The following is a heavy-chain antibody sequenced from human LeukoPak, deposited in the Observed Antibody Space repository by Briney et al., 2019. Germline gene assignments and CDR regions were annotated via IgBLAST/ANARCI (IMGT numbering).Heavy chain of an antibody. Sequence: ASVKVSCKASGYTFTSYGISWVRQAPGQGLEWMGWISAYNGNTKYAQNLQGTVTMTTDQSTSPAHTELRRLRSDDTAVYYCARLLDSDSSGYHFDYCGQGTLVTVSS. CDR1: GYTFTSYG. V-gene: IGHV1-18*01. D-gene: IGHD3-22*01. CDR2: ISAYNGNT. CDR3: ARLLDSDSSGYHFDY. J-gene: IGHJ4*02.